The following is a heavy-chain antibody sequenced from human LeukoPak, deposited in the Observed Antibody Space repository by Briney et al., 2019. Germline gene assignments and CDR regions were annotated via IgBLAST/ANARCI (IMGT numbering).Heavy chain of an antibody. CDR1: GESFSGYC. J-gene: IGHJ4*02. CDR2: INHSGST. Sequence: SETLSLTCAVYGESFSGYCWTWIRQPPGKGLEWIAEINHSGSTNYNPSLKSRVTISADTSKNQFSLKMKSVTAADTAVYYCARAPETVAIDYWGQGTLVTVSS. V-gene: IGHV4-34*01. CDR3: ARAPETVAIDY. D-gene: IGHD5-12*01.